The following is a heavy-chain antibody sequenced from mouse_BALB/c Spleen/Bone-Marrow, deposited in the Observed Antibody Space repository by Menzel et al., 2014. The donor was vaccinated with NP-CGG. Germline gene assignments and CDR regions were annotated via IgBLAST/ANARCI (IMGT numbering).Heavy chain of an antibody. CDR2: ISGGGSYT. D-gene: IGHD2-4*01. V-gene: IGHV5-9-2*01. CDR1: GFTFSSYG. J-gene: IGHJ3*01. CDR3: ARHAYYDQTEVSFVY. Sequence: DVMLVESGGNLVKSGGSLKLSCAASGFTFSSYGMSWVRQTPEKRLEWVATISGGGSYTFYPDSVKGRFTISRDNAKNNLYLQLSSLRSEDTALYHCARHAYYDQTEVSFVYWGQGTLVTVSA.